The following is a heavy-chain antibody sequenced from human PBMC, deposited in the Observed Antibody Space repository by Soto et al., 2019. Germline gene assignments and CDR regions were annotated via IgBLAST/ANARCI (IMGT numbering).Heavy chain of an antibody. CDR1: GFSLTTRGVG. V-gene: IGHV2-5*02. D-gene: IGHD3-16*01. Sequence: QITLKESGPTLVKPTQTLTLTCTFSGFSLTTRGVGVGWIRQPPVKALECLALIYWDDDKRYSPSLQSRLSITKDTSKNPVVLTMTNVDPVDTATYYCAQIPNYYQYDWFDPWGQGTLVSVSS. CDR2: IYWDDDK. CDR3: AQIPNYYQYDWFDP. J-gene: IGHJ5*02.